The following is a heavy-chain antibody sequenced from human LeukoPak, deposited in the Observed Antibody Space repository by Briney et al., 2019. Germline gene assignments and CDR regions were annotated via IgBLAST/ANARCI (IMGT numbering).Heavy chain of an antibody. Sequence: GGSLRLSCAASGFTFSSYWMSWVRQAPGKGLEWVANINQDGSEKYYVDSVKGRFTISRDNAKSSLYLQMNSLRAEDTAVYYCAREGCSGGSCYHNWFDPWGQGTLVTVSS. CDR1: GFTFSSYW. CDR2: INQDGSEK. V-gene: IGHV3-7*01. J-gene: IGHJ5*02. D-gene: IGHD2-15*01. CDR3: AREGCSGGSCYHNWFDP.